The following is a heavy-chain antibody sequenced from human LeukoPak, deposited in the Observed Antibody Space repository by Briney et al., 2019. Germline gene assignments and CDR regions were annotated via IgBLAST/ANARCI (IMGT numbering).Heavy chain of an antibody. J-gene: IGHJ6*03. CDR1: GFTFDDYA. D-gene: IGHD2-15*01. Sequence: GRSLRLSCAAPGFTFDDYAMHWVRQAPGKGLEWVSGISGNSGSIGYADSVKGRFTISRDNAKNSLYLQMNSLRAEDTALYYCAKGLPSHYYYYHMDVWGKGTTVTVSS. CDR3: AKGLPSHYYYYHMDV. CDR2: ISGNSGSI. V-gene: IGHV3-9*01.